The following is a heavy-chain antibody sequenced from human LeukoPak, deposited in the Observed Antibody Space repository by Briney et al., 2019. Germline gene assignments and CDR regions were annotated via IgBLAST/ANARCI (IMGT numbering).Heavy chain of an antibody. CDR2: ICTGDNT. CDR1: RISDY. V-gene: IGHV3-66*01. Sequence: GGSLRLSCAASRISDYMIWVRQAPGTGLEWVSVICTGDNTYYANSVKGRFTISRDNSQRMLYLQMNSLRAEDTSVYYCASSTSTPGGFDFWGRGTLVTVSS. D-gene: IGHD2-2*01. J-gene: IGHJ4*02. CDR3: ASSTSTPGGFDF.